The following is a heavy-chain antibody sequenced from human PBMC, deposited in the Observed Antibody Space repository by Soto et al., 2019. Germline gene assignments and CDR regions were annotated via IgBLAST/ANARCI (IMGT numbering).Heavy chain of an antibody. Sequence: SETLSLTCTVSGGSISSSSYYWGWIRQPPGKGLEWIGSIYYSGSTYYNPSLKSRVTISVDTSKNQFSLKLSSVTAAETAVYYCATSQKGYNWNYFDHWGQGALVTVSS. J-gene: IGHJ4*02. V-gene: IGHV4-39*01. D-gene: IGHD1-20*01. CDR3: ATSQKGYNWNYFDH. CDR1: GGSISSSSYY. CDR2: IYYSGST.